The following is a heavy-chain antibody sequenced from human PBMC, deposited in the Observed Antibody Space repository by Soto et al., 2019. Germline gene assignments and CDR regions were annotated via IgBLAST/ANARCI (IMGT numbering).Heavy chain of an antibody. Sequence: QVQLVQSGTEVKKPGSSVKVSCTASGGTFGSYGFSWVRQAPGQGLEWMGGIIPIFGTTNYAQKLQGTVTVTADESTTTVYMELNSLTSEDTAVYYCAKDSPYGGDYWDGFDPWGQGTLVTVSS. J-gene: IGHJ5*02. CDR2: IIPIFGTT. V-gene: IGHV1-69*01. D-gene: IGHD1-1*01. CDR3: AKDSPYGGDYWDGFDP. CDR1: GGTFGSYG.